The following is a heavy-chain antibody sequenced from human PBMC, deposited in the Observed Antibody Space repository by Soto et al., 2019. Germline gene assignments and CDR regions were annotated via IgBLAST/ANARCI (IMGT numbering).Heavy chain of an antibody. Sequence: ASVKVSCKASGGTFSIYAISWVRQAPGQGLEWMGGIIPIFGTANYAQKFQGRVTITADESTSTAYMELSSLRSEDTAVYYCARDSRPYSSGPYYYGMDVWGQGTTVTVSS. D-gene: IGHD6-19*01. V-gene: IGHV1-69*13. CDR3: ARDSRPYSSGPYYYGMDV. CDR2: IIPIFGTA. J-gene: IGHJ6*02. CDR1: GGTFSIYA.